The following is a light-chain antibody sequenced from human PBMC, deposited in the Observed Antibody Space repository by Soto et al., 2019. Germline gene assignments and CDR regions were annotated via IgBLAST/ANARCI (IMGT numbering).Light chain of an antibody. Sequence: QSVLTQSSSASASLGSSVKLTCTLSSGHSSYIIAWHQQQPGKAPRYLMKLEGSGSYNKGSGVPDRFSGSSSGADRYLTISNLHFEDDAHYYCETWDSNTQNWVFGGGTKVTVL. CDR2: LEGSGSY. V-gene: IGLV4-60*02. CDR3: ETWDSNTQNWV. J-gene: IGLJ3*02. CDR1: SGHSSYI.